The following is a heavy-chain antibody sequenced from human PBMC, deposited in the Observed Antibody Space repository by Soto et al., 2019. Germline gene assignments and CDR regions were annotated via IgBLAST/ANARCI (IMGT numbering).Heavy chain of an antibody. CDR2: IIPIFGTA. J-gene: IGHJ4*02. CDR3: ARESRCCSGGSCYFLPGSDC. V-gene: IGHV1-69*12. Sequence: QVQLVQSGAEVKKPGSSVKVSCKASGGTFSSYAISWVRQAPGQGLEWMGGIIPIFGTANYAQKFQGRVTIPADGSAGTAYMALSRLRSEDTAVYYCARESRCCSGGSCYFLPGSDCWGQGTLVTVSS. CDR1: GGTFSSYA. D-gene: IGHD2-15*01.